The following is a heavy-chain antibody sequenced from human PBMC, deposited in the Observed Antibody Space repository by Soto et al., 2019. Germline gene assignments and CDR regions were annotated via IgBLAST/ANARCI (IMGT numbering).Heavy chain of an antibody. CDR1: GRSFSGYY. Sequence: QVQLQQWGAGLLKPSETLSLTCAVYGRSFSGYYWSWIRQPPGKGLEWIGEINHSGSTNYNPSLKSRVTILVDTSKNHFSLKLSSLTAADTAVYYCARAYGGDVFDYWGQGTLVTVSS. CDR2: INHSGST. CDR3: ARAYGGDVFDY. D-gene: IGHD2-21*01. V-gene: IGHV4-34*01. J-gene: IGHJ4*02.